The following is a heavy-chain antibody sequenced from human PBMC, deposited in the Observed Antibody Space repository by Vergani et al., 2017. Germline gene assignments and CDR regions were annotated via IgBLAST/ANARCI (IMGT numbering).Heavy chain of an antibody. CDR3: AREKEYCSRTSCYRSEVDY. D-gene: IGHD2-2*01. CDR1: GFTFSDYY. J-gene: IGHJ4*02. V-gene: IGHV3-11*05. CDR2: ISSSSSYT. Sequence: QVQLVESGGGLVKPGGSLRLSCAASGFTFSDYYMSWIRQAPGKGLEWVSYISSSSSYTNYADSVKGRFTISRDNAKNSLYLQMNSLRAEDTAVYYCAREKEYCSRTSCYRSEVDYWGQGTLVTVSS.